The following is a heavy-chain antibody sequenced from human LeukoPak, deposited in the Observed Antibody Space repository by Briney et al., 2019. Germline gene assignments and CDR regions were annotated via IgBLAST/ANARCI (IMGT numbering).Heavy chain of an antibody. CDR2: INDDESST. J-gene: IGHJ4*02. Sequence: PGGSLRLSCAASAFTFNTYWMHWVRQVPGRGLEWIARINDDESSTNYADSVKGRFTISRDNAKDTLYLHMNSLTAEDTAVYYCARGAKWAYYFDYWGQGTLVTVSS. CDR1: AFTFNTYW. V-gene: IGHV3-74*01. D-gene: IGHD1-26*01. CDR3: ARGAKWAYYFDY.